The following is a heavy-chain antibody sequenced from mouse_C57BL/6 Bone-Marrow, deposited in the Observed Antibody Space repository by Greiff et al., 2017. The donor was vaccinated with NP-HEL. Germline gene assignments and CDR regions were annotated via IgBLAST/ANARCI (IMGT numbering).Heavy chain of an antibody. V-gene: IGHV1-69*01. Sequence: QVQLKQPGAELVMPGASVKLSCKASGYTFTSYWMHWVKQRPGQGLEWIGEIDPSDSYTNYNQKFKGKSTLTVDKSSSTAYMQLSSLTSEDSAVYYCARGDYYGSPYYFDYWGQGTTLTVSS. J-gene: IGHJ2*01. CDR3: ARGDYYGSPYYFDY. D-gene: IGHD1-1*01. CDR2: IDPSDSYT. CDR1: GYTFTSYW.